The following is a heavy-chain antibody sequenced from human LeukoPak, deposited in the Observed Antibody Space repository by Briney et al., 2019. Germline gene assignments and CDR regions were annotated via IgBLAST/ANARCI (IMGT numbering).Heavy chain of an antibody. CDR1: GFTFSSYG. CDR2: IWYDGSNK. D-gene: IGHD6-19*01. J-gene: IGHJ4*02. V-gene: IGHV3-33*08. Sequence: HTGGTLRLSCAASGFTFSSYGMHWVRQAPGKGLEWVAVIWYDGSNKYYADSVKGRFTISRDNSKNTLYLQMNSLRAEDTAVYYCARIAVAGTDFDYWGQGTLVTVSS. CDR3: ARIAVAGTDFDY.